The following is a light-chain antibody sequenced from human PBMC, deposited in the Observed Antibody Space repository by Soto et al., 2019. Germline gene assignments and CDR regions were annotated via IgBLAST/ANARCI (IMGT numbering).Light chain of an antibody. CDR2: DAS. CDR1: QSVSSY. J-gene: IGKJ1*01. V-gene: IGKV3-11*01. Sequence: IVLTQSPATLSLSPGERATLSCRASQSVSSYLGWYQQKPGQAPRLLISDASNRATGIPARFSGSGSGTDFTLTISSLEPEDFAVYFCQQRSNWPRTFGQGTKIEIK. CDR3: QQRSNWPRT.